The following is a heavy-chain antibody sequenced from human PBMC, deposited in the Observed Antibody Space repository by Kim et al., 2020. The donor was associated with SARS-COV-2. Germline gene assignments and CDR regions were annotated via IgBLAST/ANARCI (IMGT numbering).Heavy chain of an antibody. Sequence: ADSVKGRFTISRDNAKNSLYLQMNSLRAEDTAVYYCARKLGAYYYYGMDVWGQGTTVTVSS. V-gene: IGHV3-21*01. D-gene: IGHD1-26*01. CDR3: ARKLGAYYYYGMDV. J-gene: IGHJ6*02.